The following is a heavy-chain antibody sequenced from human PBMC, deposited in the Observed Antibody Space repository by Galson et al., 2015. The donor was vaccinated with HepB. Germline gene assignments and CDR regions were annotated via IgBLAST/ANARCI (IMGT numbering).Heavy chain of an antibody. CDR2: IYSGGST. Sequence: SLRLSCAASGFTVSSNYMSWVRQAPGKGLEWVSVIYSGGSTYYADSVKGRFTISRHNSKNTLYLQMNSLRAEDTAVYYCARGRGGYCSGGSCLTFDYWGQGTLVTVSS. D-gene: IGHD2-15*01. CDR3: ARGRGGYCSGGSCLTFDY. J-gene: IGHJ4*02. V-gene: IGHV3-53*04. CDR1: GFTVSSNY.